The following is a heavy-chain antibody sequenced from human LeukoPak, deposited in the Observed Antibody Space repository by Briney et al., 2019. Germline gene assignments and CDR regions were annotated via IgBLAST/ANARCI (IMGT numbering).Heavy chain of an antibody. Sequence: GGSLRLSCAASGFTVSSNYMSWVRQAPGKGLEWVSVIYSGGGTHYADSVKGRFTISRDNSKNTVYLQMNSLRAEDTAVYYCARDVDGSGSFTYDWGQGTLVTVSS. D-gene: IGHD3-10*01. V-gene: IGHV3-66*01. CDR3: ARDVDGSGSFTYD. CDR1: GFTVSSNY. CDR2: IYSGGGT. J-gene: IGHJ4*02.